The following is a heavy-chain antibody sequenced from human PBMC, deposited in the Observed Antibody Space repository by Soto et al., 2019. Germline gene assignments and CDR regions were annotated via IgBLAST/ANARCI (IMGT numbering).Heavy chain of an antibody. CDR1: GYSFTDYH. V-gene: IGHV1-2*04. Sequence: ASVKVSCKASGYSFTDYHIHWVRQAPGQGLEWLGRINPKSGGTSTAQRFQGWVTMTRDRSISTVYMELTRLRSDDTAIYFCAKGGTSHIYGIDAWGPGTAVTVSS. CDR2: INPKSGGT. J-gene: IGHJ6*02. D-gene: IGHD3-16*01. CDR3: AKGGTSHIYGIDA.